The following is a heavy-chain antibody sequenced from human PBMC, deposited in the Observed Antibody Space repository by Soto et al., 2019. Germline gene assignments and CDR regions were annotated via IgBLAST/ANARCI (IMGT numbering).Heavy chain of an antibody. CDR2: MYSSGST. CDR1: GGSISNHF. V-gene: IGHV4-4*07. CDR3: ARDRSGYYHFDN. J-gene: IGHJ4*02. Sequence: SETLSLTCTVSGGSISNHFWTWIRQPAGKGLEWIGRMYSSGSTNYNPSLKSRVTMSVDTSKNQCSLKLSSVAAADTAVYYCARDRSGYYHFDNWGQGTLVTVSS. D-gene: IGHD3-22*01.